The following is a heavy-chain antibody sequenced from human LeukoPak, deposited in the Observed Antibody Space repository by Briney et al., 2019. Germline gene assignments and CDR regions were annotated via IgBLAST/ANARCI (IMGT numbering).Heavy chain of an antibody. V-gene: IGHV1-69*13. CDR1: GGTFSSYA. D-gene: IGHD2-15*01. Sequence: ASVKVSCKASGGTFSSYAISWVRRAPGQGLEWMGGIIPIFGTANYAQKFQGRVTITADESTSTAYMELSSLRSEDTAVYYCAREGNCSGGSCYQFDPWGQGTLVTVSS. J-gene: IGHJ5*02. CDR3: AREGNCSGGSCYQFDP. CDR2: IIPIFGTA.